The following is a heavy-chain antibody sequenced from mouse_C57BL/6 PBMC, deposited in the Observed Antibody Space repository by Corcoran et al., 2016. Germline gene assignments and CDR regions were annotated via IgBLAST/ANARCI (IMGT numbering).Heavy chain of an antibody. Sequence: EVQLQQSGPELVKPGASVKISCKASGYTFTDYYMNWVKQSHGKSLEWIGDINPNNGGTSYNQKFKGKATLTVDKSSSTAYMELRSLTSEDSAVYYCARREGYYVNGFDYWGQGTTLAVSS. CDR1: GYTFTDYY. V-gene: IGHV1-26*01. D-gene: IGHD2-3*01. CDR2: INPNNGGT. J-gene: IGHJ2*01. CDR3: ARREGYYVNGFDY.